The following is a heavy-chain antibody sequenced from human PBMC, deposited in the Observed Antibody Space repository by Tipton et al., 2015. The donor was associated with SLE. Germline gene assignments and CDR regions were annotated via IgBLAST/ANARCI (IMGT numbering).Heavy chain of an antibody. CDR3: AKDGLLNYDILTGPFDY. CDR2: ISGSGDKS. D-gene: IGHD3-9*01. J-gene: IGHJ4*02. CDR1: GLTFNSYV. Sequence: SLRLSCAASGLTFNSYVMSWVRQAPGKGLEWVSTISGSGDKSYYADSVRGRFTMSRDNSKNTLHLQMNSLRAKDSAVYYCAKDGLLNYDILTGPFDYWGQGALVTVSS. V-gene: IGHV3-23*01.